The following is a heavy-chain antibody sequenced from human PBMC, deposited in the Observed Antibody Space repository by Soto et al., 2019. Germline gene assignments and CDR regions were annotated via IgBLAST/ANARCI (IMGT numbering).Heavy chain of an antibody. D-gene: IGHD2-15*01. V-gene: IGHV4-31*03. J-gene: IGHJ5*02. Sequence: PSETLSLTCTVSGGSISSGGYYWSWIRQHPGKGLEWIGYIYYSGSTYYNPSLKSRVTISVDTSKNQFSLKLSSVTAADTAVYYCARDATPIGYCSGGSCYNWFDPWGRGTLVTSPQ. CDR1: GGSISSGGYY. CDR2: IYYSGST. CDR3: ARDATPIGYCSGGSCYNWFDP.